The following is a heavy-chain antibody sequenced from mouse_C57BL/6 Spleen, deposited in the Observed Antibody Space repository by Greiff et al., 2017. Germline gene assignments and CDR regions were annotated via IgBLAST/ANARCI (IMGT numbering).Heavy chain of an antibody. J-gene: IGHJ2*01. CDR3: TVYDYDYFDY. Sequence: EVQLQQSGAELVRPGASVKLSCTASGFNIKDYYMHWVKQRPEQGLEWIGRIDPEDGDTEYAPKFQGKATMTADTSSNTAYLQLSILTSEDTAVYYCTVYDYDYFDYWGQGTTLTVSS. CDR2: IDPEDGDT. D-gene: IGHD2-4*01. V-gene: IGHV14-1*01. CDR1: GFNIKDYY.